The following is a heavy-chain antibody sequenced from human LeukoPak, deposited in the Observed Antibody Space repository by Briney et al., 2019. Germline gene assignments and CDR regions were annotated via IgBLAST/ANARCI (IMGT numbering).Heavy chain of an antibody. J-gene: IGHJ3*01. Sequence: GGSLRLSCVASGLNVSDNYMNWVRQAPGKGLEWVSVMYSGGGTHYTDSVQGRFTLFRDTSKSSMYLQMNTLRTEDTAVYYCARGVGAYHAFDVWGQGTMVTVSS. V-gene: IGHV3-66*02. D-gene: IGHD1-26*01. CDR2: MYSGGGT. CDR3: ARGVGAYHAFDV. CDR1: GLNVSDNY.